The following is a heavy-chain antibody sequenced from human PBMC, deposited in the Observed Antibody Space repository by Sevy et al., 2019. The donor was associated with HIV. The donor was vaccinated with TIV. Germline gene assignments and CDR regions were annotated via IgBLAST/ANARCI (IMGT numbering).Heavy chain of an antibody. J-gene: IGHJ4*02. CDR2: ISAYNGNT. Sequence: ASVKVSCKASGYTFTSYGISWVRQAPGQGLEWMGWISAYNGNTNYAQKLQGRVTMTTDTSTGTAYMELGSLRSDDTAVYYCARDLGGDGYNYSGWGQGTLVTVSS. V-gene: IGHV1-18*01. D-gene: IGHD5-12*01. CDR3: ARDLGGDGYNYSG. CDR1: GYTFTSYG.